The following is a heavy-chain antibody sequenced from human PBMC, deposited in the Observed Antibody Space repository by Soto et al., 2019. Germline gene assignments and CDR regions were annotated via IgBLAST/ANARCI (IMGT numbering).Heavy chain of an antibody. CDR1: GYTFTSYG. V-gene: IGHV1-18*01. CDR3: ARDSAIAVAGDFDY. CDR2: ISAYNGNT. D-gene: IGHD6-19*01. Sequence: VASVKVSCKASGYTFTSYGISWVRQAPGQGLEWMGWISAYNGNTNYAQKLQGRVTMTTDTSTSTAYMELRSLRSDDTAVYYCARDSAIAVAGDFDYWGQGTLVTVSS. J-gene: IGHJ4*02.